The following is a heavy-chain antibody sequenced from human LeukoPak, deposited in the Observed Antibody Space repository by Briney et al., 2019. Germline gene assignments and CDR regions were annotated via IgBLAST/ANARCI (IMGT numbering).Heavy chain of an antibody. D-gene: IGHD5-18*01. CDR3: ARDRNTAMVNDYYYYMDV. CDR1: GFTFDDYA. V-gene: IGHV3-9*01. J-gene: IGHJ6*03. CDR2: ISWNSGSI. Sequence: GGSLRLSCAASGFTFDDYAMHWVRQAPGKGLEWVSGISWNSGSIGYADSVKGRFTTSRDNAKNSLYLQMNSLRSEDTAVYYCARDRNTAMVNDYYYYMDVWGKGTTVTVSS.